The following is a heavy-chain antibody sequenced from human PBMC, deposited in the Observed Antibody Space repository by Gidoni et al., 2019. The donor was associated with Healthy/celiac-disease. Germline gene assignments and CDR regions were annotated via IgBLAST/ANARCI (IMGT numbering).Heavy chain of an antibody. CDR1: GSSISSGSY. CDR3: ARETEGDRSGWYYHGY. Sequence: QVQLQESGPGLVKPSETLSLTCAVSGSSISSGSYWGWIRQPPGKGLEWIGSISHSGSTYYNPSLKSRVTISVDTSKNQFSLKLSSVTAADTAVYYCARETEGDRSGWYYHGYWGQGTLVTVSS. D-gene: IGHD6-19*01. CDR2: ISHSGST. V-gene: IGHV4-38-2*02. J-gene: IGHJ4*02.